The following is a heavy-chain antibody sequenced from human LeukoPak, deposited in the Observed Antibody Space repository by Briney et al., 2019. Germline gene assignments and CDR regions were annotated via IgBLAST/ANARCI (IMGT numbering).Heavy chain of an antibody. CDR3: ARHANILTGYYPDNWFDP. J-gene: IGHJ5*02. CDR1: GGSISSGSYY. Sequence: PSETLSLTCTVSGGSISSGSYYWSWIRQPAGKGLEWIGRIYTSGSTNYNPSLKSRVTISVDTSKNQFSLKLSSVTAADTAVYYCARHANILTGYYPDNWFDPWGQGTLVTVSS. D-gene: IGHD3-9*01. CDR2: IYTSGST. V-gene: IGHV4-61*02.